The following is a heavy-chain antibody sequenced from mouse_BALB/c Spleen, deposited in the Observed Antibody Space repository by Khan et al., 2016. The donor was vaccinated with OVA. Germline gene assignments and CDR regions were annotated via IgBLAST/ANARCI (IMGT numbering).Heavy chain of an antibody. V-gene: IGHV1-77*01. J-gene: IGHJ2*01. CDR3: ARAGEGSWGY. CDR1: GYTFPDYI. Sequence: VQLQESGPVLVKPGASVKMSCKASGYTFPDYIINWAWQRTGQGLEWIGQISPGSGRTHYNEKFKGKATLTADKSSTPAHMQLRRLTSEDSAVYFGARAGEGSWGYRGQGTTLTVSS. D-gene: IGHD1-1*01. CDR2: ISPGSGRT.